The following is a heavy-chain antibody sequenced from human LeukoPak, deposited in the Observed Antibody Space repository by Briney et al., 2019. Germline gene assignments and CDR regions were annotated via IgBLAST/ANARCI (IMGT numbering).Heavy chain of an antibody. V-gene: IGHV1-18*04. Sequence: ASVKVSCKASGYTFTGYYMHWVRQAPGQRLEWMGWISAYNGNTNYAQKFQGRVTMITDTSTSTAYMELRSLRADDTAVYYCARDGFFGSGIVGAFDIWGQGTMVTVSP. J-gene: IGHJ3*02. CDR1: GYTFTGYY. D-gene: IGHD3-10*01. CDR3: ARDGFFGSGIVGAFDI. CDR2: ISAYNGNT.